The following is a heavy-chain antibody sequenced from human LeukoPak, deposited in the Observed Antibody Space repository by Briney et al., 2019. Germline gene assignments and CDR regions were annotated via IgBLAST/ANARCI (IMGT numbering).Heavy chain of an antibody. CDR2: INPNSGGT. J-gene: IGHJ4*02. CDR1: RYTFTGYY. V-gene: IGHV1-2*02. D-gene: IGHD1-1*01. Sequence: ASVKVSCKASRYTFTGYYMHWVRQAPGQGLEWMGWINPNSGGTNYAQKFQGRVTMTRDTSISTAYMELSRLRSDDTAVYYCARNDVGFREYYFDYWGQGTLVTISS. CDR3: ARNDVGFREYYFDY.